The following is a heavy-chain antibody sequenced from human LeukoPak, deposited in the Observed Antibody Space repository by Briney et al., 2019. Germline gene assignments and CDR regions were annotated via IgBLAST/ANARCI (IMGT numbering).Heavy chain of an antibody. CDR3: ASYYYDSSGYSSWFDP. CDR1: GGSFSGYY. Sequence: SETLSLTCAVYGGSFSGYYWSWIRQPPGKGLEWIGEINHSGSTNYNPSLKSRVTISVDTSKNQFSLKLSSVTAADTAVYYCASYYYDSSGYSSWFDPWGQGTLVTVSS. V-gene: IGHV4-34*01. J-gene: IGHJ5*02. D-gene: IGHD3-22*01. CDR2: INHSGST.